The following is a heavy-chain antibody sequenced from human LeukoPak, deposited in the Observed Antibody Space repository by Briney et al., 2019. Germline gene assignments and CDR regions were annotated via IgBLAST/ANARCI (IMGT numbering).Heavy chain of an antibody. CDR3: ATKRTSRLRFLEWARTPRTNYNWFDP. CDR2: MNPNSGNT. D-gene: IGHD3-3*01. Sequence: ASVKVSCKASGYTFTSYDINWVRQATGQGLEWMGWMNPNSGNTGYAQKFQGRVTMTRNTSISTAYMELSSLRSEDTAVYYCATKRTSRLRFLEWARTPRTNYNWFDPWGQGTLVTVSS. CDR1: GYTFTSYD. V-gene: IGHV1-8*01. J-gene: IGHJ5*02.